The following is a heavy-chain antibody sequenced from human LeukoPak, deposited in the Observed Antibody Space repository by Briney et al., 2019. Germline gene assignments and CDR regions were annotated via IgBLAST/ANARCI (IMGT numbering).Heavy chain of an antibody. CDR2: INGDNGNT. Sequence: ASVKVSRKASGYTSSDYTIHWVRQAPGQRLEWMGWINGDNGNTKYSQELRGRVTFTRDSSATTAYMEVSSLRSEDVAVYYCAREVSSVGANYFDYWGQGTLVTVSS. CDR1: GYTSSDYT. CDR3: AREVSSVGANYFDY. D-gene: IGHD3-10*01. V-gene: IGHV1-3*03. J-gene: IGHJ4*02.